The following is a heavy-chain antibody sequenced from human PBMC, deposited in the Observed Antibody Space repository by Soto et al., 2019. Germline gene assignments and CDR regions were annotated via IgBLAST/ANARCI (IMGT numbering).Heavy chain of an antibody. D-gene: IGHD3-22*01. Sequence: SVKVSCKVSGYTLTELSMHWVRQAPGKGLEWMGGFDPEDGETIYAQKFQGRVTMTEDTSTDTAYMELSSLRSEDTAVYYCATVYDTRPYAFDIWGQGTMVTVSS. CDR1: GYTLTELS. CDR3: ATVYDTRPYAFDI. J-gene: IGHJ3*02. CDR2: FDPEDGET. V-gene: IGHV1-24*01.